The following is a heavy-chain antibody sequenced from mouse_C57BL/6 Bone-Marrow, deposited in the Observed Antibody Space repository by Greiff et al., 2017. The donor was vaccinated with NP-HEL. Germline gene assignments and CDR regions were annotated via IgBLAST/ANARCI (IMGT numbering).Heavy chain of an antibody. Sequence: QVQLQQSGAELVRPGTSVKMSCKASGYTFTNYWIGWVKQRPGHGLEWIGDIYPGGGYTNYNEKFKGKATLTADKSSSTAYMQFSSLTSEDSAVYYGARSGELRLRAMDYWGQGTSVTVSS. CDR2: IYPGGGYT. CDR3: ARSGELRLRAMDY. CDR1: GYTFTNYW. J-gene: IGHJ4*01. V-gene: IGHV1-63*01. D-gene: IGHD3-2*02.